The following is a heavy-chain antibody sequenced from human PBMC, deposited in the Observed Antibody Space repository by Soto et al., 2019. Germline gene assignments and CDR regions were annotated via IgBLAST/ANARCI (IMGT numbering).Heavy chain of an antibody. D-gene: IGHD3-16*01. CDR1: GFKFSNYA. Sequence: GGSLRLSCAAAGFKFSNYAISWVRQAPGKGLEWVSLISATGGGTYYADSVKGRFTVSRDNSHNTLYLQVHSLTAEDTAVYYCAKDRRAGGNSALYFDFWGQGAQVTVSS. J-gene: IGHJ4*02. CDR2: ISATGGGT. CDR3: AKDRRAGGNSALYFDF. V-gene: IGHV3-23*01.